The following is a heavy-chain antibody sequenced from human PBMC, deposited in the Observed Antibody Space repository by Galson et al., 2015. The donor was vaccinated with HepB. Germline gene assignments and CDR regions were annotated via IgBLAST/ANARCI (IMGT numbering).Heavy chain of an antibody. CDR1: GCTFTSYG. J-gene: IGHJ6*02. CDR2: ISAYNGNT. Sequence: SVKVSCKASGCTFTSYGISWVRQAPGQGLEWMGWISAYNGNTNYAQKLQGRVTMTTDTSTSTAYMELRSLRSDDTAVYYCAREGLRTVIGTPYYYYYGMDVWGQGTTVTVSS. D-gene: IGHD4-11*01. CDR3: AREGLRTVIGTPYYYYYGMDV. V-gene: IGHV1-18*04.